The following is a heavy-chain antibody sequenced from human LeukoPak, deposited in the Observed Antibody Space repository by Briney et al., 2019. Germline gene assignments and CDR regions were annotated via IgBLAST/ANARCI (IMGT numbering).Heavy chain of an antibody. D-gene: IGHD2-2*02. CDR3: ARGSCSSTSCYTAFDI. Sequence: GESLKISCKGSEYSFTSYWIGWVRQMPGKGLEWMGIVYPGDSDTRYSPSFQGQVTISADKSISTAYLQWSSLKASDTAMYYCARGSCSSTSCYTAFDIWGQGTMVTVSS. V-gene: IGHV5-51*01. CDR1: EYSFTSYW. J-gene: IGHJ3*02. CDR2: VYPGDSDT.